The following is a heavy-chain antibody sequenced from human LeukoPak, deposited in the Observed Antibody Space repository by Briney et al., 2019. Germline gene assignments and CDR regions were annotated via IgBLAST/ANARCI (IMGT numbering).Heavy chain of an antibody. CDR1: GGSISSYY. J-gene: IGHJ3*02. Sequence: SETLSLTCTVSGGSISSYYWSWIRQPPGKGLEWIGYIYYSGSTNYNPSLESRVSISVDTSKNQYSLKLSSVTAADTAVYYCARHYGGYDWNDAFDIWGQGTMVTVSS. CDR2: IYYSGST. V-gene: IGHV4-59*01. D-gene: IGHD5-12*01. CDR3: ARHYGGYDWNDAFDI.